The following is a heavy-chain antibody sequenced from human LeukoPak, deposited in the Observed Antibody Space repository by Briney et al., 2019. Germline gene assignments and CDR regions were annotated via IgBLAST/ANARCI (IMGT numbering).Heavy chain of an antibody. J-gene: IGHJ4*02. V-gene: IGHV3-20*04. CDR2: IKWDGGRT. CDR3: ARGPMGRGFDY. D-gene: IGHD3-10*01. CDR1: GFTVSSNY. Sequence: GGSLRLSCAASGFTVSSNYMSWVRQAPGKGLEWVSGIKWDGGRTGYADSVKGRFTISRDNAKNSVYLQMNSLRAEDTALYYCARGPMGRGFDYWGQGTLVTVSS.